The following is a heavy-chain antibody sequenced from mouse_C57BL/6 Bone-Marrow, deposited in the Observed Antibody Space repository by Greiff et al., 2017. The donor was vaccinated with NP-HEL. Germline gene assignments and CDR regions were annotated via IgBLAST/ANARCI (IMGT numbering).Heavy chain of an antibody. D-gene: IGHD1-1*01. Sequence: QPCKASGYTFTSYWMHWVKQRPIQGLEWIGNIDPSDSETHYNQKFKDKATLTVDKSSSTAYMQLSSLTSEDSAVYYCARGLRYYFDYWGQGTTLTVSS. V-gene: IGHV1-52*01. CDR1: GYTFTSYW. CDR3: ARGLRYYFDY. J-gene: IGHJ2*01. CDR2: IDPSDSET.